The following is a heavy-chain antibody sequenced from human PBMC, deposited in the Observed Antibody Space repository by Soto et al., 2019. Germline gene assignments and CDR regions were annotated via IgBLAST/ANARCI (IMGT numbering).Heavy chain of an antibody. Sequence: ASVKVSCKASGCTFGTYGISWVRQAPGQRLEWMGGIVPFFGTPDYSEKLQGRVTITTDESTSTAYMELSSLRSGDTAVYYCARANQEDMITHYYDAMDVWGQGTTVTVSS. CDR2: IVPFFGTP. J-gene: IGHJ6*02. V-gene: IGHV1-69*05. CDR3: ARANQEDMITHYYDAMDV. CDR1: GCTFGTYG. D-gene: IGHD3-16*01.